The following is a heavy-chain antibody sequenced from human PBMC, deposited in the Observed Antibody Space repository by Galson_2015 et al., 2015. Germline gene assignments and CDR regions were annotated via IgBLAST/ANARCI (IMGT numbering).Heavy chain of an antibody. CDR1: GFTFGDYA. D-gene: IGHD6-19*01. CDR2: IRSKAYGETT. V-gene: IGHV3-49*04. Sequence: SLRLSCAASGFTFGDYAMSWVRQAPGRGLEWVGFIRSKAYGETTEYAASVKGRFTISRVDSKSIAYLQMDSLKTEDTAVYFFTRGGASGQYYFDCWGQGTLVTVSS. J-gene: IGHJ4*02. CDR3: TRGGASGQYYFDC.